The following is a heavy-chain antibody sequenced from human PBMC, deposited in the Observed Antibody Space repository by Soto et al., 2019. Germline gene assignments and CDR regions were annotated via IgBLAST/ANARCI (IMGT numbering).Heavy chain of an antibody. Sequence: QVQLVQSGAEVKKPGSSVKVSCKASGGTFSSYTFSWVRQAPGQGLEWMGGIIPFFGTANYAQKFQVRVTITADESTSTAYMELSSLRSEDTAVYYCARSYYYDSGGFYDRYYYYGMDVWGQGTTVTVSS. J-gene: IGHJ6*02. V-gene: IGHV1-69*12. CDR3: ARSYYYDSGGFYDRYYYYGMDV. D-gene: IGHD3-22*01. CDR1: GGTFSSYT. CDR2: IIPFFGTA.